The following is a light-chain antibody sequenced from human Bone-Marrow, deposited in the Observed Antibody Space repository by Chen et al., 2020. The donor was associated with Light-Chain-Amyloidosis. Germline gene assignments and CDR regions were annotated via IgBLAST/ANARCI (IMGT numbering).Light chain of an antibody. CDR3: SSYTSSRTLI. CDR2: DVN. V-gene: IGLV2-14*03. CDR1: SSDVGGYNY. Sequence: QSALTQPASVSGSPEQSITISCTGTSSDVGGYNYVSWYQHDPGRAPTLIIFDVNRRPSGISNRFSGSKSGNTASLTISGLQAEDETDYYCSSYTSSRTLIFGGGTKLTVL. J-gene: IGLJ2*01.